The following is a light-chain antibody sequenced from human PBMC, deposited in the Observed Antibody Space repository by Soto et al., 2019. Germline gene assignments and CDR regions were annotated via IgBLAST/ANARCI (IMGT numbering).Light chain of an antibody. CDR2: DAS. J-gene: IGKJ2*01. Sequence: DIPMTQSPSTLSASVGDRVTITCRASQSISSWLAWYQQKPGKAPKLLIYDASSLESGVPSRFSGSGSGTAVTLTISSLQPDDFATYYCQQYNSYSYTFGKGTKLEIK. CDR3: QQYNSYSYT. V-gene: IGKV1-5*01. CDR1: QSISSW.